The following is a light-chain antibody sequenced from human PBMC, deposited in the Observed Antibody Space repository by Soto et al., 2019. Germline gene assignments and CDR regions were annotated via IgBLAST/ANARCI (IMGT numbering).Light chain of an antibody. V-gene: IGLV7-46*01. CDR2: XXX. J-gene: IGLJ2*01. CDR3: FLTYSGSRV. Sequence: QAVVTQEPSLTVSPGGTVTLTCGSSTGAVTSGHYPYWFQQKPGQAPXTLXXXXXXXXXXXPAXFXXSLLXXXXALTLSGXXXXXXXXYXCFLTYSGSRVFGGGTKLTVL. CDR1: TGAVTSGHY.